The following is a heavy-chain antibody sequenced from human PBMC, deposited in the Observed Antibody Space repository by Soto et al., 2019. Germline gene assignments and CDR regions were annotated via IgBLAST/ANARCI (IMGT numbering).Heavy chain of an antibody. CDR3: ASPYYYGSGSYYNEGGMDV. CDR1: GGSISSSSYY. CDR2: IYYSGST. Sequence: PSETLSLTFTVSGGSISSSSYYWGWIRHPPGKGLEWIGSIYYSGSTYYNPSLKSRVTISVDTSKNQFSLKLSSVTAADTAVYYCASPYYYGSGSYYNEGGMDVWGQGTTVTV. D-gene: IGHD3-10*01. J-gene: IGHJ6*02. V-gene: IGHV4-39*01.